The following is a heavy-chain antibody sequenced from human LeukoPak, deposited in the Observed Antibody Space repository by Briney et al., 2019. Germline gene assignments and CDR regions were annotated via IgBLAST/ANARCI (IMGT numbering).Heavy chain of an antibody. V-gene: IGHV3-30-3*01. J-gene: IGHJ4*02. CDR1: GFTFSSYA. CDR2: ISYDGSNK. CDR3: ARYTSLDY. Sequence: PGGAPRLSCAASGFTFSSYAMHWVRPAPGKGVEWGAVISYDGSNKYYADSVKGRFTIPRDNSKNTLYLQMSSLRAEDTAVYYCARYTSLDYWGQGTLVTVSS.